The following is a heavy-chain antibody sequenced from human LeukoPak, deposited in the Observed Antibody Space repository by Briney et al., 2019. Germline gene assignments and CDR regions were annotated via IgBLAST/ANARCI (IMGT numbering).Heavy chain of an antibody. D-gene: IGHD1-26*01. J-gene: IGHJ3*02. Sequence: PSETLSLTCTVSGGSISSGSYYWSWIRQPAGKGLEWIGRIYTSGSTNYNPSLKSRVTISVDTSKNQFSLKLSSVTAADTAVYYCAREVWELLILDAFDIWGQGTMVTVSS. CDR3: AREVWELLILDAFDI. V-gene: IGHV4-61*02. CDR1: GGSISSGSYY. CDR2: IYTSGST.